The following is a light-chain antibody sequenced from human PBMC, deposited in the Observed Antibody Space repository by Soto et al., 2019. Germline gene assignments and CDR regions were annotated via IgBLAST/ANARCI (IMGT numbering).Light chain of an antibody. V-gene: IGKV1-5*03. J-gene: IGKJ1*01. Sequence: IQMTQSPSALSASVGDTVTLTCRASQSIGSRLAWYQQKPGRPPKLLIYRASSSQSGVPSRFSGSGSGTEFTLTIHSLHPDDFATYYCQQYNIFGTFGKGTKVDIK. CDR2: RAS. CDR3: QQYNIFGT. CDR1: QSIGSR.